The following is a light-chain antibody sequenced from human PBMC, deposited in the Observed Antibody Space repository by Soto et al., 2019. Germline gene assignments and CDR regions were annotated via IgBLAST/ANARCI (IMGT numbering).Light chain of an antibody. CDR2: DVT. CDR1: SSDIGVYDY. J-gene: IGLJ2*01. CDR3: GSYAGTKNFVV. Sequence: QSALTQPPSASGSPGQSVTISCTGTSSDIGVYDYVSWYQRHPGKAPKLVIYDVTKRPSGVPDRFSGSKSGNTASLTVSGLQAEDGADYFCGSYAGTKNFVVFGGGTQLTVL. V-gene: IGLV2-8*01.